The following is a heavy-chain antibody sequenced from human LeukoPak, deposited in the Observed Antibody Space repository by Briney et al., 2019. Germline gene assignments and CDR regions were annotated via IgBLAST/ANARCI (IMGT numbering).Heavy chain of an antibody. Sequence: GGSLRLSCAASGFTFSSYAMHWVRQAPGKGLEWVAVISYDGSNKYYADSVKGRFTISRDNSKNTLYLQMNSLRAEDTAVYYCARERCSGGSCLYYFDYWGQGTLVTVSS. CDR3: ARERCSGGSCLYYFDY. V-gene: IGHV3-30-3*01. CDR1: GFTFSSYA. D-gene: IGHD2-15*01. CDR2: ISYDGSNK. J-gene: IGHJ4*02.